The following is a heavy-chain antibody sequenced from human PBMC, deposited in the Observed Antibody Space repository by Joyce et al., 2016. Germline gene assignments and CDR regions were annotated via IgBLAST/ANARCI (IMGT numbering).Heavy chain of an antibody. CDR1: SGPFSGFF. Sequence: QVQLQQWGAGLLKTSETLSLTCAVYSGPFSGFFWSWVRQPPGKGLEWIGDITNSGATNYNPSIKSRLTMSVDTSRKEFSLKLSSVTVADTAIYYCARSQWLAPLMYWGQGTPVTVSS. CDR3: ARSQWLAPLMY. D-gene: IGHD6-19*01. J-gene: IGHJ4*02. V-gene: IGHV4-34*02. CDR2: ITNSGAT.